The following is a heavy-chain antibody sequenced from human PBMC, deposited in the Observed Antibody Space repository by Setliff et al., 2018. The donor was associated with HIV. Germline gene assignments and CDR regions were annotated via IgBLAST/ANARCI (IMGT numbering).Heavy chain of an antibody. V-gene: IGHV4-59*02. CDR3: APGEGVASTYYHD. D-gene: IGHD3-3*01. J-gene: IGHJ4*01. Sequence: SETLSLTCTVSDDSVSTFYWNWIRQPPGKGLEWIGFIHHTGSTVSNPSLKSRVTILMDLSRNQLSLHLASVTTADTAVYFCAPGEGVASTYYHDWGQGTQVTISS. CDR1: DDSVSTFY. CDR2: IHHTGST.